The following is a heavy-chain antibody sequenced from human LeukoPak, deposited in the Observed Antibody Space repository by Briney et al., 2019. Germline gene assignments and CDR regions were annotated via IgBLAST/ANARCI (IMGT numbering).Heavy chain of an antibody. CDR2: INPNSGGT. Sequence: ASVKVSCKASGYTFTGYYMHWVRQAPGQGLEWMGWINPNSGGTNYAQKFQGRVTMTRDTSTSTIYMELSSLRSEDTAVYYCTRSLTWYNANFDYWGQGTLVTVSS. D-gene: IGHD1-14*01. V-gene: IGHV1-2*02. CDR3: TRSLTWYNANFDY. CDR1: GYTFTGYY. J-gene: IGHJ4*02.